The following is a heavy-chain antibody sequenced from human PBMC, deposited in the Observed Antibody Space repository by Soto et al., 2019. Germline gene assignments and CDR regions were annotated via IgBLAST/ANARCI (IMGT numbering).Heavy chain of an antibody. Sequence: EVQLLESGGGLVQPGGSLTLSCEASGFSFSTSWMSWVRQAPGKGLEWVAHIQPDGTKTYYLNSVKGRFTFSRDNAKNALSLRMPSLRAEDTGVYYCTKARLWDPDCDSLGQGTRVTVSS. CDR2: IQPDGTKT. J-gene: IGHJ4*02. D-gene: IGHD3-16*01. V-gene: IGHV3-7*03. CDR3: TKARLWDPDCDS. CDR1: GFSFSTSW.